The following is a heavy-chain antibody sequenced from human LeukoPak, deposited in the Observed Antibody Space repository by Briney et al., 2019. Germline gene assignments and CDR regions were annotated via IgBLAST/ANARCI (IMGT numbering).Heavy chain of an antibody. CDR3: ARNLRVLYYYDSSGLDY. J-gene: IGHJ4*02. D-gene: IGHD3-22*01. Sequence: PGGSLRLSCAASGFTFSSYAMHWVRQAPGKGLEWVAVISYDGSNKYYADSVKGRFTISRDNSKNTLYPQMNSLRAEDTAVYYCARNLRVLYYYDSSGLDYWGQGTLVTVSS. CDR2: ISYDGSNK. CDR1: GFTFSSYA. V-gene: IGHV3-30-3*01.